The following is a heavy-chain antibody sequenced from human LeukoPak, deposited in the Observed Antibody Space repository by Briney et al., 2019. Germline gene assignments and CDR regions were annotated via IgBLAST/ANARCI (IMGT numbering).Heavy chain of an antibody. V-gene: IGHV1-69*05. J-gene: IGHJ4*02. CDR3: ARNTRYGDYFDY. Sequence: SVKVSCKASGGTFSSYAISWVRQAPGQGLEWMGGIIPIFGTANYAQKFQGRVTITTDESTSTAYMELSSLRSEGTAVYYCARNTRYGDYFDYWAREPWSPSPQ. CDR2: IIPIFGTA. D-gene: IGHD4-17*01. CDR1: GGTFSSYA.